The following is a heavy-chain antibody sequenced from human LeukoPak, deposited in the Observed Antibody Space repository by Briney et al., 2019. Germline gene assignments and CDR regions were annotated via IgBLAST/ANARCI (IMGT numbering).Heavy chain of an antibody. V-gene: IGHV4-34*01. D-gene: IGHD6-13*01. Sequence: SETLSLTCAVYGGSFSGYYWSWIRQPPGKGLEWIGEINHSGSTNYNPSLKSRVTISVDTSKNQFSLKLSSVTAADTAVYYCARAGIYSNSNWFDPWGQGTLVTVSS. J-gene: IGHJ5*02. CDR3: ARAGIYSNSNWFDP. CDR1: GGSFSGYY. CDR2: INHSGST.